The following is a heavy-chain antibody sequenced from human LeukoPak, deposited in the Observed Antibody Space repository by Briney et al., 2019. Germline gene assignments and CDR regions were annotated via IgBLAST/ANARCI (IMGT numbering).Heavy chain of an antibody. D-gene: IGHD5-24*01. Sequence: PGGSLRLSCAASGFTFSSYSMNWVRQAPGKGLEWVSSISTSSTYIYYADSVKGRFTISRDNSKNTLYLQMNSLRAEDTAVYYCARGRDGAYFDYWGQGTLVTVSS. CDR2: ISTSSTYI. CDR3: ARGRDGAYFDY. V-gene: IGHV3-21*01. CDR1: GFTFSSYS. J-gene: IGHJ4*02.